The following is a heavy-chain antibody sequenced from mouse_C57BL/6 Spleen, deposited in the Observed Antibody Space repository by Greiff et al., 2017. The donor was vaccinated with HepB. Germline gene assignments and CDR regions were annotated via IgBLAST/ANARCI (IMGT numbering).Heavy chain of an antibody. CDR2: INPNNGGT. V-gene: IGHV1-22*01. J-gene: IGHJ4*01. Sequence: VQLRQSGPELVKPGASVKMSCKASGYTFTDYNMHWVKQSHGKSLEWIGYINPNNGGTSYNQKFKGKATLTVNKSSSTAYMELRSLTSEDSAVYYCARSPLYDGYLYYAMDYWGQGTSVTVSS. CDR3: ARSPLYDGYLYYAMDY. CDR1: GYTFTDYN. D-gene: IGHD2-3*01.